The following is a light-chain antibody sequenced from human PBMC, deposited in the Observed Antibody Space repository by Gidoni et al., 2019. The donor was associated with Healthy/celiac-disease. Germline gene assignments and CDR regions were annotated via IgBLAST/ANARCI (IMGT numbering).Light chain of an antibody. V-gene: IGKV1-39*01. CDR3: QQSYSTPRDT. CDR1: QSISSY. J-gene: IGKJ3*01. Sequence: DIQMTQSPSSLSASVGDRVTITCRASQSISSYLNWYQQKPGKAPQLLIYAASSLQSGVPPRFSGSGSGTDFTLTISSLQPEDFATYYCQQSYSTPRDTFGPGTKVDIK. CDR2: AAS.